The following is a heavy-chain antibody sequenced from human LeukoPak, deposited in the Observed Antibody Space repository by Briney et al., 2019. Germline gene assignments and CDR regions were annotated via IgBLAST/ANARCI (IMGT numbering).Heavy chain of an antibody. CDR3: AKGAAAGFYYYYYMDV. CDR1: GFTFDDYT. J-gene: IGHJ6*03. Sequence: PGGSLRLSCAASGFTFDDYTMHWVRQAPGKGLEWVSLISWDGGSTYYADSVKGRFTISRDNGKNSLYLQMNSLRAEDTAVYYCAKGAAAGFYYYYYMDVWGKGTTVTISS. CDR2: ISWDGGST. D-gene: IGHD6-13*01. V-gene: IGHV3-43*01.